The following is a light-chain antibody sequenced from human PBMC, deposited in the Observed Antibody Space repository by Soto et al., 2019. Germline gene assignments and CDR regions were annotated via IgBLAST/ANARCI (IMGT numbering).Light chain of an antibody. Sequence: EIVMTQSPATLSVSPGERATLSCRASQSVSSTLAWYQQDPGQAPRLPIYGTSTRATGIPARFSGSGSGTEFTLNISSLQSEDFAVYYCQQHNNWPPLTFGGGTKVEIK. V-gene: IGKV3-15*01. CDR2: GTS. CDR1: QSVSST. CDR3: QQHNNWPPLT. J-gene: IGKJ4*01.